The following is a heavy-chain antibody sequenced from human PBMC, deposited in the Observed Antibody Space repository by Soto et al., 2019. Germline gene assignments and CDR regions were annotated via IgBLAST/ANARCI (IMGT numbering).Heavy chain of an antibody. J-gene: IGHJ6*02. CDR3: ARYYYGDYVSYYYYGMDV. V-gene: IGHV5-10-1*01. CDR2: IDPSDSYT. D-gene: IGHD4-17*01. CDR1: GYNFATYW. Sequence: GESLKISCKGSGYNFATYWISWVRQMPGKGLEWMGRIDPSDSYTNYSPSFQGHVTISADKSISTAYLQWSSLKASDTAMYYCARYYYGDYVSYYYYGMDVWGQGTKVTVSS.